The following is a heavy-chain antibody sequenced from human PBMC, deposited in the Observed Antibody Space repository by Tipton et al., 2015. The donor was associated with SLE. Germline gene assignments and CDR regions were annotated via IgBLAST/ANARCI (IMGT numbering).Heavy chain of an antibody. D-gene: IGHD3-3*01. V-gene: IGHV4-59*12. J-gene: IGHJ4*02. CDR1: GGSISSYY. Sequence: TLSLTCTVSGGSISSYYWSWIRQPPGKGLEWIGYNYYSGSTNYNPSLKSRVTISVDTSKNQFSLKLSSVTAADTAIYYCARSGFLEWLLPIGFDYWGQGTLVTVSS. CDR3: ARSGFLEWLLPIGFDY. CDR2: NYYSGST.